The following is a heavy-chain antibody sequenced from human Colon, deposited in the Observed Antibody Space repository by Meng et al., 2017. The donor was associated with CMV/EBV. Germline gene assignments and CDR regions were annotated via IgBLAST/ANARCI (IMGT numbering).Heavy chain of an antibody. D-gene: IGHD5-12*01. J-gene: IGHJ4*02. CDR2: ITWHSANI. CDR3: AKDIAVRVSANFRYSPPGDY. CDR1: GFTFEDYA. V-gene: IGHV3-9*01. Sequence: SLRLSCVASGFTFEDYAMHWVRQAPGKGLEWVAGITWHSANIAYADSVKGRFTISRDNAKNSLYLQMNNLRPEDTAFYYCAKDIAVRVSANFRYSPPGDYWGQGTLVTVSS.